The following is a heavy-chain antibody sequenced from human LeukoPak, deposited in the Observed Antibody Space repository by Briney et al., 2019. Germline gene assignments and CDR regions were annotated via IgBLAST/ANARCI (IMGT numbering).Heavy chain of an antibody. CDR2: IWYDGTKK. Sequence: GRSLRLSCAASGFTFSSYGMHWVRQAPGKGLEWVAVIWYDGTKKYYADSVKGRFTISRDNSKNTLYLQMSSLRAEDTAVYYCAKVLPRFRDQLLKGDAFDIWGQGTMVTVSS. CDR3: AKVLPRFRDQLLKGDAFDI. CDR1: GFTFSSYG. V-gene: IGHV3-33*06. D-gene: IGHD2-2*01. J-gene: IGHJ3*02.